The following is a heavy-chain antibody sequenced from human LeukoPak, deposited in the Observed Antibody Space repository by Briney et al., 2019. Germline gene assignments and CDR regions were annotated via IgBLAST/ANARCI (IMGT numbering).Heavy chain of an antibody. V-gene: IGHV3-11*01. Sequence: GGSLRLSCAASGFTFSTYAMGWVRQAPGKGLEWVSYISNNGSSIYYADSVKGRFTISRDNAKNSLYLQLNSLRAEDTAVYYCARRRGSYSFDHWGQGTLVTVSS. CDR1: GFTFSTYA. CDR3: ARRRGSYSFDH. J-gene: IGHJ4*02. D-gene: IGHD1-26*01. CDR2: ISNNGSSI.